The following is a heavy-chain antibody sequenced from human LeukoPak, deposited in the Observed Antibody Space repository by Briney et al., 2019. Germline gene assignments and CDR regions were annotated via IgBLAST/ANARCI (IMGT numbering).Heavy chain of an antibody. CDR3: AREWVEYSNSWSHFDY. CDR1: GLTFSNYA. V-gene: IGHV3-64*01. CDR2: IGTNGDST. Sequence: PGGSLRLSCAASGLTFSNYAMHWVRQAPGKGLEFVSAIGTNGDSTYYANSVKGRFTISRDNSKNTLYLQMGSLRAEDMAVYYCAREWVEYSNSWSHFDYWGQGTLVTVSS. D-gene: IGHD6-13*01. J-gene: IGHJ4*02.